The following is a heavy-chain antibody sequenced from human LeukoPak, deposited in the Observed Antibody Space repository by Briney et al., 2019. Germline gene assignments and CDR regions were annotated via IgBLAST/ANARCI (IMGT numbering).Heavy chain of an antibody. CDR2: INHSGST. CDR3: ARGDRGVVVPAAIGATPHWFDP. J-gene: IGHJ5*02. V-gene: IGHV4-39*07. Sequence: SETLSLTCTVSGGSISSGGYYWTWIRQHPGKGLEWIGEINHSGSTNYNPSLKSRVTISVDTSKNQFSLKLSSVTAADTAVYYCARGDRGVVVPAAIGATPHWFDPWGQGTLVTVSS. D-gene: IGHD2-2*01. CDR1: GGSISSGGYY.